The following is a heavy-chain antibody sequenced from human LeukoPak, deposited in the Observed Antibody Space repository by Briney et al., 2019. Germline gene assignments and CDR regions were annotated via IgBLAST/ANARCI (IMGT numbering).Heavy chain of an antibody. CDR3: ARSPGAYYYGSGSFDP. D-gene: IGHD3-10*01. J-gene: IGHJ5*02. CDR1: GYSFTSYW. V-gene: IGHV5-51*01. CDR2: IYPGDSDT. Sequence: ESLKISCKGSGYSFTSYWIGWVRQMPGKGLEWMGIIYPGDSDTRYSPSFQGQVTISADKSISTAYLQWSSLKASDTAMYYCARSPGAYYYGSGSFDPWGQGTLVTVSS.